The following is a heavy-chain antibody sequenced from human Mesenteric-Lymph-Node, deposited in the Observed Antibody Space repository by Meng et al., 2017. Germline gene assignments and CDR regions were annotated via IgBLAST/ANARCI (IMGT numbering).Heavy chain of an antibody. CDR3: ARGYSSGWYLGRPDSGPYYFDY. V-gene: IGHV1-18*01. Sequence: ASVKVSCKASGYTFGSLSSFGIAWVRQAPGQGLEWMGWISAYNGNTNYAQNLQGRVTMTTDTSTSTAYMELRSLRSDDTAVYYCARGYSSGWYLGRPDSGPYYFDYWGQGTLVTVSS. D-gene: IGHD6-19*01. CDR1: GYTFGSLSSFG. CDR2: ISAYNGNT. J-gene: IGHJ4*01.